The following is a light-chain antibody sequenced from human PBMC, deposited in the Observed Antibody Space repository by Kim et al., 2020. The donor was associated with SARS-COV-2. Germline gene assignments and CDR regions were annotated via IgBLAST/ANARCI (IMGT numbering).Light chain of an antibody. Sequence: ASTGSRHTNTWRASQSISSSLAWYQQKPGKAPKLLIYASSTLQGGVPSRFSAIGSGTDFTLTISCLQSEDFATYYCQQYHAYHVTFGQGTKVDIK. CDR3: QQYHAYHVT. CDR2: ASS. CDR1: QSISSS. J-gene: IGKJ1*01. V-gene: IGKV1-8*01.